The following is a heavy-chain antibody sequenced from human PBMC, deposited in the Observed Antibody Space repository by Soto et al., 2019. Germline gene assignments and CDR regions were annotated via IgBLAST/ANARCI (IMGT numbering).Heavy chain of an antibody. J-gene: IGHJ3*02. CDR1: GWSFSGYY. D-gene: IGHD2-21*01. V-gene: IGHV4-34*01. CDR3: ARGSKHIVVTDAFDI. CDR2: INHSGST. Sequence: XETLSLTCSVYGWSFSGYYWSWIRQPPGKGLEWIGEINHSGSTNYNPSLKSRVTISVDTSKNQFSLKLSSVTAADTAVYYCARGSKHIVVTDAFDIWGQETMVTVS.